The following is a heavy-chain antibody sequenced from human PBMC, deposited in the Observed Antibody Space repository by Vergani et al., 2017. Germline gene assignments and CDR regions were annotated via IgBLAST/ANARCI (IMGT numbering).Heavy chain of an antibody. V-gene: IGHV3-23*01. D-gene: IGHD5-12*01. CDR1: GFTFNHYA. J-gene: IGHJ6*02. CDR2: ISGSGGST. Sequence: EVQLLESGGDLVQPGGSLRLSCAASGFTFNHYAMNWVRQAPGKGLEWVSGISGSGGSTYYAGSVKGRFTIARDSSKNTLYLQMNNLSAGDTAVYYCAKANPRYSGYDYLYYYHAMDVWGQGTTVTVSS. CDR3: AKANPRYSGYDYLYYYHAMDV.